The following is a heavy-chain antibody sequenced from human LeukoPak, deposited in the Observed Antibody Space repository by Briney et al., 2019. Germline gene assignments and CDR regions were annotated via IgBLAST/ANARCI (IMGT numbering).Heavy chain of an antibody. V-gene: IGHV3-30*01. CDR3: ARGRGPGSFLIDY. J-gene: IGHJ4*02. CDR1: GFTFNGYA. CDR2: ISHDGSRI. D-gene: IGHD3-10*01. Sequence: GGSLRLSCAASGFTFNGYAMHWVRQAPVKGLEGVAVISHDGSRIYYADSAKGRFTVSRDNSKSTLYLQMNSLRDEDTAVYYCARGRGPGSFLIDYWGQGTLVTVSS.